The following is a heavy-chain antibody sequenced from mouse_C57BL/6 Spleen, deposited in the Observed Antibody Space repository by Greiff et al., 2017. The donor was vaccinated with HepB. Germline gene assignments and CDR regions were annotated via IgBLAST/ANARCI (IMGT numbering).Heavy chain of an antibody. J-gene: IGHJ2*01. Sequence: QVQLQQSGPELVKPGASVKISCKASGYAFSSSWMNWVKQRPGKGLEWIGRIYPGDGDTNYNGKFKGKATLTADKSSSTAYMQLSSLTSEDSAVYFCARSGVMVTTYYFDYWGQGTTLTVAS. CDR1: GYAFSSSW. D-gene: IGHD2-1*01. CDR3: ARSGVMVTTYYFDY. V-gene: IGHV1-82*01. CDR2: IYPGDGDT.